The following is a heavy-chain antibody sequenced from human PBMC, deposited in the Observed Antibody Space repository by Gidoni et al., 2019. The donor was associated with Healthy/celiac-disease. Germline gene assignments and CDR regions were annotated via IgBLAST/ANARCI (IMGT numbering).Heavy chain of an antibody. V-gene: IGHV4-30-2*01. CDR2: IYHSGST. D-gene: IGHD1-26*01. CDR3: ARGPEVDGMDV. J-gene: IGHJ6*02. CDR1: GGSISRGGYS. Sequence: QLQLQESGSGLVKPSQTLSLTCPVSGGSISRGGYSWSWIRQPPGKGLEWVGYIYHSGSTYYHPSLKSRVTISVDRSKNQVSLKLSSVTAADTAVYYCARGPEVDGMDVWGQGTTVTVSS.